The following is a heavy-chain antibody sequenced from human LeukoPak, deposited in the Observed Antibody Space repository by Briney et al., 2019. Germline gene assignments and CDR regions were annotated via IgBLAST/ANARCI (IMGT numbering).Heavy chain of an antibody. V-gene: IGHV1-8*02. CDR2: MNPNSGNT. CDR1: GYTFTGYY. CDR3: ALMALNGGKGIDY. D-gene: IGHD5-24*01. Sequence: GASVKVSCKASGYTFTGYYMHWVRQATGQGLEWMGWMNPNSGNTGYAQKFQGRVTMTRNTSISTAYMELSSLRSEDTAVYYCALMALNGGKGIDYWGQGTLVTVSS. J-gene: IGHJ4*02.